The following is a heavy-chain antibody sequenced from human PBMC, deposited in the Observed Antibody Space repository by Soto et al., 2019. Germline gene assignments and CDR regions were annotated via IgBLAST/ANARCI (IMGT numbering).Heavy chain of an antibody. CDR3: AGYVISTGYYHLGPLDY. CDR2: ISGSGGST. Sequence: PGGSLRLSCAASGFTFSSYAMSWVRQAPGKGLEWVSAISGSGGSTYYADSVKGRFTISRDNSKNTLYLQMNSLRAEDTAVYYCAGYVISTGYYHLGPLDYWGQGTLVTGSS. V-gene: IGHV3-23*01. CDR1: GFTFSSYA. J-gene: IGHJ4*02. D-gene: IGHD3-9*01.